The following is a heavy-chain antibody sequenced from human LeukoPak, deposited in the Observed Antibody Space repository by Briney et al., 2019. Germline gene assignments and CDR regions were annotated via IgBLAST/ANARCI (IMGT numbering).Heavy chain of an antibody. CDR2: FNHSGST. Sequence: SETLSLTCAVYGGSFSGYYWSWIRQPPGKGLEWIGEFNHSGSTNYNPSLKSRVTISVDTSKNQFSLKLSSVTAADTAVYYCARRRYLPYYYYYYYMDVWGKGTTVTVSS. V-gene: IGHV4-34*01. CDR3: ARRRYLPYYYYYYYMDV. J-gene: IGHJ6*03. CDR1: GGSFSGYY. D-gene: IGHD1-14*01.